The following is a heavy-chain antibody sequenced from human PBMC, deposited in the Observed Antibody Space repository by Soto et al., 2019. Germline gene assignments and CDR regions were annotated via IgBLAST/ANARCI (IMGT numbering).Heavy chain of an antibody. J-gene: IGHJ6*02. D-gene: IGHD4-17*01. CDR1: GFTVSSNY. CDR2: IYSGGST. Sequence: EVQLVESGGGLIQPGGSLRLSCAASGFTVSSNYMSWVRQAPGKGLEWVSVIYSGGSTYYADSVKGRFTISRDNSKNTLYLQMNSLRAEDTAVYYCARDNGDYVRYYYYGMDVWGQGNTVTVSS. V-gene: IGHV3-53*01. CDR3: ARDNGDYVRYYYYGMDV.